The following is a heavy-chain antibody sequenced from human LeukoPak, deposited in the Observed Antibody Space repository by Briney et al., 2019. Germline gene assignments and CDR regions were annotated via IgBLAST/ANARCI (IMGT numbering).Heavy chain of an antibody. CDR2: INHSGST. J-gene: IGHJ4*02. CDR1: GGSFSGYY. D-gene: IGHD3-16*02. CDR3: ARDRIYYVWGSYHLFDY. Sequence: SETLSLTCAVYGGSFSGYYWSWIRQPPGKGLEWIGEINHSGSTNYNPSLKSRVTISVDTSKNQFSLKLSSVTAADTAVYYCARDRIYYVWGSYHLFDYWGQGTLVTVSS. V-gene: IGHV4-34*01.